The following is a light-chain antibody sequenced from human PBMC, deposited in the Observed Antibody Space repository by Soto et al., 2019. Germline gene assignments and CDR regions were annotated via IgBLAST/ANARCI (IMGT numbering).Light chain of an antibody. J-gene: IGLJ1*01. Sequence: QSALARPCSVSGSPGQSITISCTGTSTDVGGYNYVSWYQHHSGKAPKLLIYEVTNRPSGISDRFSGSKSVNTASLTISGLQAEDESDYYCGSYSSTDTPFVFGTGTKVTVL. V-gene: IGLV2-14*01. CDR1: STDVGGYNY. CDR2: EVT. CDR3: GSYSSTDTPFV.